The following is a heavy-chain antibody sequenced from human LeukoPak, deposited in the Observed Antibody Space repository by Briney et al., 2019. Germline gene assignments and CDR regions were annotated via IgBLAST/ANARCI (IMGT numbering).Heavy chain of an antibody. CDR2: MNPNSGNT. Sequence: ASVKVFCKASGYTFTSYDINWVRQATGQGLEWMGWMNPNSGNTGYAQKLQGRVTMTRNNSISTAYMELSSLRSEDTAVYYCARDRTGTTSYYYMDVWGKGTTVTVSS. CDR3: ARDRTGTTSYYYMDV. CDR1: GYTFTSYD. D-gene: IGHD1-7*01. V-gene: IGHV1-8*01. J-gene: IGHJ6*03.